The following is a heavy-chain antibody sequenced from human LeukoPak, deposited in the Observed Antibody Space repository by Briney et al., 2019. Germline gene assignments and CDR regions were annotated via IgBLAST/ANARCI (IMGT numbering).Heavy chain of an antibody. CDR1: GGTFSSYA. D-gene: IGHD3-22*01. Sequence: GASVKVSCKASGGTFSSYAISWVRQAPGQGLEWMGGIIPIFGTANYAQKFQGRVTITADESTSTAYMELSSLRSEDTAVYYCASGGADYYDSSGFRFRGAFDIWGQGTMVTVSS. CDR2: IIPIFGTA. J-gene: IGHJ3*02. CDR3: ASGGADYYDSSGFRFRGAFDI. V-gene: IGHV1-69*13.